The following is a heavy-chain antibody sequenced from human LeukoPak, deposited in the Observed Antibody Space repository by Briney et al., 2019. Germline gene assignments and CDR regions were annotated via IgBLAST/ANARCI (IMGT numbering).Heavy chain of an antibody. J-gene: IGHJ4*02. V-gene: IGHV3-48*04. CDR1: GFTFSSYS. CDR3: ARDPSLYCGTTSCYDLDY. CDR2: ISSGSSTV. Sequence: GGSLRLSCAASGFTFSSYSMNWVRQAAGKGLEWVSYISSGSSTVYYADSVKGRFTISRDNAKNSLYLRMDSLRAEDTAVYYCARDPSLYCGTTSCYDLDYWGQGTLVTVSS. D-gene: IGHD2-2*01.